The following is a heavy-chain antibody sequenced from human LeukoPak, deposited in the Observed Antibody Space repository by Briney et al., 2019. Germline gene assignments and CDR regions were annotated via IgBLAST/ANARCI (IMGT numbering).Heavy chain of an antibody. CDR1: GYTFTGYY. V-gene: IGHV1-2*02. CDR3: ARVVAYYDGMDV. Sequence: ASVKVSCKASGYTFTGYYMHWVRQAPGQGLEWMGWIIPNSGGTNYAQKFQGRVTMTRDTSISTAYMELSRLRSDDTAVYYCARVVAYYDGMDVWCQGTTVTVS. J-gene: IGHJ6*02. CDR2: IIPNSGGT.